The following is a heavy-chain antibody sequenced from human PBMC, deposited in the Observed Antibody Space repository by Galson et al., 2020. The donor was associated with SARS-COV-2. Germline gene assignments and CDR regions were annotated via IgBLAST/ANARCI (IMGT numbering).Heavy chain of an antibody. Sequence: GGSLRLSCAASGFTFSSYGMHWVRQAPGKGLEWVAFIPYDASSEYYAHSVKGRFTISRDNSKNTLYLQMNSLDTEDTAVYYCARDKRYFDYWGQGTLVTVSS. J-gene: IGHJ4*02. CDR2: IPYDASSE. CDR1: GFTFSSYG. CDR3: ARDKRYFDY. V-gene: IGHV3-30*03.